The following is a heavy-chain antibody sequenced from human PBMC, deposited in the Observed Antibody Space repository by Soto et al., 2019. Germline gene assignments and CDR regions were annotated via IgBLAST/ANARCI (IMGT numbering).Heavy chain of an antibody. CDR1: GYTLTSYG. J-gene: IGHJ4*02. V-gene: IGHV1-18*01. CDR2: ISAYNGNT. D-gene: IGHD7-27*01. Sequence: QVQLVQSGAEVKKPGASVKVSCKASGYTLTSYGISWVRQAPGQGLEWMGWISAYNGNTNYAQKLQGRVTMTTDTSTSTAYMELSSLRSDYTAVYYCARYTSRATGATFVDYWGQGTLVTVSS. CDR3: ARYTSRATGATFVDY.